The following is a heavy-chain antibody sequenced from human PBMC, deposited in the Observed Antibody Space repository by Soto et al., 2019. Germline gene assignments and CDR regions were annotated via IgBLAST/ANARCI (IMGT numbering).Heavy chain of an antibody. CDR3: ASWDYDVLTGYSYDD. D-gene: IGHD3-9*01. J-gene: IGHJ4*02. CDR2: IIPMIGRT. CDR1: GGTFNNYG. Sequence: QVQLVQSGAEVKKPGSSVKVSCKASGGTFNNYGMGWVRQAPGQGLEWMVGIIPMIGRTNYAQKFQGRLTLTADASRSTAYMELRSLRSDDTAVYYCASWDYDVLTGYSYDDWGQGPLVTVSS. V-gene: IGHV1-69*01.